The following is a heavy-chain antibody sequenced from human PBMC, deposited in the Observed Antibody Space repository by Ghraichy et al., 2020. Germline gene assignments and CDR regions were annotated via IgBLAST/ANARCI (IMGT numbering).Heavy chain of an antibody. J-gene: IGHJ4*02. CDR1: GFTFNTYA. D-gene: IGHD2-2*01. CDR3: AKDEPYIVVIPAAIQGLDY. CDR2: ISGSGGNT. Sequence: EVSGFTFNTYAMSWVRQAPGKGLEWVSGISGSGGNTYYADSVKGRFTISRDNSKNTLYLQMNSLRAEDTAVYYCAKDEPYIVVIPAAIQGLDYWGQGTLVTVSS. V-gene: IGHV3-23*01.